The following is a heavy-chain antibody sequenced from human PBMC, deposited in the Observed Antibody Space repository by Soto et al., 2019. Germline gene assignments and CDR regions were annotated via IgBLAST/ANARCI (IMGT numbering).Heavy chain of an antibody. J-gene: IGHJ3*02. D-gene: IGHD3-22*01. V-gene: IGHV4-61*01. CDR1: GGSVSSGSYY. CDR2: IYYSGST. CDR3: ARPYYEADAFDI. Sequence: PSETLSLTCTVSGGSVSSGSYYWSWIRQPPGKGLEWIGYIYYSGSTNYNPSLKSRVTISVDTSKNQFSLKLSSVTAADTAVYYCARPYYEADAFDIWGQGTMVTVSS.